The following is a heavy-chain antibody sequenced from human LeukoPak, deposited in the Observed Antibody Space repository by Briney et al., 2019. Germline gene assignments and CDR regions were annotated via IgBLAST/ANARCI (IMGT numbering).Heavy chain of an antibody. CDR1: GGSFSGYY. Sequence: SETLSLTCAVYGGSFSGYYWSWIRQPPGKGLEWIGEINHSGSTNYNPSLKSRVTISEDTSKNQFSLKVSSVTAADTAVYYCAREGESSSWYWSGYFDYWGQGTLVTVSS. CDR3: AREGESSSWYWSGYFDY. CDR2: INHSGST. J-gene: IGHJ4*02. V-gene: IGHV4-34*01. D-gene: IGHD6-13*01.